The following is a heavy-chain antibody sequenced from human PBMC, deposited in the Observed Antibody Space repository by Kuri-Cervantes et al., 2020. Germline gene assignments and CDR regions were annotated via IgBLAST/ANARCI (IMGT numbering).Heavy chain of an antibody. CDR1: GFTFSDHY. Sequence: GGSLRLSCAASGFTFSDHYMDWVRQAPGKGLEWVGRTRNKANSYTTEYAASVKGRFTISRDDSKNSLYLQMNSLRAEDTAVYYCARAGDLDALDIWGQGTMVTVSS. CDR3: ARAGDLDALDI. V-gene: IGHV3-72*01. CDR2: TRNKANSYTT. D-gene: IGHD4-17*01. J-gene: IGHJ3*02.